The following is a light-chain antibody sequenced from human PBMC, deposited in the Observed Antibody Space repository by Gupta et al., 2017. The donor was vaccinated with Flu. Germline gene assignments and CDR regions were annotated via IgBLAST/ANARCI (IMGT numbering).Light chain of an antibody. Sequence: PGERAALSCRASQSVSSYLAWYQQKPGQAPRLLIYDASNRATGIPARFSGSGSGTDFTLTISSLEPEDFAVYYCQQRSNWPSFGPGTKVDIK. CDR2: DAS. CDR1: QSVSSY. V-gene: IGKV3-11*01. CDR3: QQRSNWPS. J-gene: IGKJ3*01.